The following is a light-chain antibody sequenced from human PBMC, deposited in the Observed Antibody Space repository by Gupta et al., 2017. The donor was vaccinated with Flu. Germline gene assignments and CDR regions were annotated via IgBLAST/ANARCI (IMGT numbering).Light chain of an antibody. CDR3: SSFTSSNTWV. Sequence: QSALTQPASVSGSPGQSITMSCTGTSSDVGGYNYAAWFQQHPTKAPKLMIYEVNNRPSGVSNRFSGSKSDNTASLTISGLQADDEADYYCSSFTSSNTWVFGGGTKLTVL. CDR1: SSDVGGYNY. CDR2: EVN. J-gene: IGLJ3*02. V-gene: IGLV2-14*01.